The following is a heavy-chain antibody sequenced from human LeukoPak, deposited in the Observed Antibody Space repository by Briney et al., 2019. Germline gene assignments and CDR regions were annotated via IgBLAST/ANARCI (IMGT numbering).Heavy chain of an antibody. CDR1: GFTFSDHY. CDR3: ARDYTPGGMDV. V-gene: IGHV3-72*01. D-gene: IGHD2-15*01. Sequence: GGSLRLSCAVSGFTFSDHYMDWVRQAPGKGLEWVGRTRNKANRYTTEYAASVKGRFTISRDESKNSLYLQMNSLKTEDTAVYYCARDYTPGGMDVWGQGTTVTVSS. J-gene: IGHJ6*02. CDR2: TRNKANRYTT.